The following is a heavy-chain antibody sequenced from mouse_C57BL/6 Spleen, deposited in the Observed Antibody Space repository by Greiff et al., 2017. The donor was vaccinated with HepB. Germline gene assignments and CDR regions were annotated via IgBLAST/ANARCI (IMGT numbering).Heavy chain of an antibody. V-gene: IGHV1-42*01. J-gene: IGHJ4*01. CDR1: GYSFTGYY. Sequence: VQLVESGPELVKPGASVKISCKASGYSFTGYYMNWVKQSPEKSLEWIGEINPSTGGTTYNQKFKAKATLTVDKSSSTAYMQLSSLTSEDSAVYYCATYYTGYAMDYWGQGTSVTVSS. CDR2: INPSTGGT. CDR3: ATYYTGYAMDY. D-gene: IGHD2-12*01.